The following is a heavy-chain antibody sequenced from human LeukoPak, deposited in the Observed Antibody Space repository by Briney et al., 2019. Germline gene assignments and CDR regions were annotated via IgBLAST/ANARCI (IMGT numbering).Heavy chain of an antibody. D-gene: IGHD2-2*01. CDR3: GRQYDV. CDR2: ISGSSGII. Sequence: GGSLRLSCAASGFTFNTYTMNWVRQAPGKGLEWVSYISGSSGIIDYADSVRGRFTISRDNAKNSLYLQMNSLRAEDTAVYYCGRQYDVWGQGTTVTVSS. CDR1: GFTFNTYT. V-gene: IGHV3-48*01. J-gene: IGHJ6*02.